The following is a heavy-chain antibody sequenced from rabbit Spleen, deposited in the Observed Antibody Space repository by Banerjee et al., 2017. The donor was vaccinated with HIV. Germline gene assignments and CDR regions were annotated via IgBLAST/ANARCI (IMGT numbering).Heavy chain of an antibody. CDR1: GIDFSSYYY. CDR2: IAGSSSGFT. CDR3: ARDLAGVIGWNFYL. V-gene: IGHV1S40*01. D-gene: IGHD4-1*01. J-gene: IGHJ4*01. Sequence: QSLEESGGGLVKPGGTLTLTCTASGIDFSSYYYMCWVRQAPGKGLEWISCIAGSSSGFTYSATWAKGRFTISRTSSTTVTLQMTSLTAADTATYFCARDLAGVIGWNFYLWGQGTLVTGS.